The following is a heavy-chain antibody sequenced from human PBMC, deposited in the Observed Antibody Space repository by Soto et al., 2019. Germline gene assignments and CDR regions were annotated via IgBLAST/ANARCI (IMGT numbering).Heavy chain of an antibody. CDR2: IYPGDSDT. D-gene: IGHD6-19*01. V-gene: IGHV5-51*01. CDR1: GYSFTSYW. Sequence: PGESLKISCKGSGYSFTSYWIGWVRQMPGKGLEWMGIIYPGDSDTRYSPSFQGQVTISADKSISTAYLQWSSLKASDTAMYYCARLSSGWYEGYCYYGMDVWGQGTTVTVSS. CDR3: ARLSSGWYEGYCYYGMDV. J-gene: IGHJ6*02.